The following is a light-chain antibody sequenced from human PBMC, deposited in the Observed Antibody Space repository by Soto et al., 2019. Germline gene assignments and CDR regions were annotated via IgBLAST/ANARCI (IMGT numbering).Light chain of an antibody. Sequence: DVQLTQTPSFLSVSVGDRVTITCRASRDISTYLAWYQQKPGKAPKLLIYAASTLHTGVPSRFSGSGSGTEFTLTISSLQPEDFATFICQQINGYPLTFGGGTKVEI. CDR1: RDISTY. CDR3: QQINGYPLT. J-gene: IGKJ4*01. V-gene: IGKV1-9*01. CDR2: AAS.